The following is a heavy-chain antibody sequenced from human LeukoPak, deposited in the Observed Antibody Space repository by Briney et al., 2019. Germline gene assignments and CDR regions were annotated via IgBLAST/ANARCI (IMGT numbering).Heavy chain of an antibody. V-gene: IGHV4-34*01. J-gene: IGHJ5*02. CDR3: ARGLYYDYVLLRSRWFDP. Sequence: PSETLSLTCAVYGGSFSGYYWSWIRQPPGKGLEWIGEINHSGSTNYNPSLKSRVTISLDTSKNQFSLKLSSVTAADTAIYFCARGLYYDYVLLRSRWFDPWGQGTLVTVSS. D-gene: IGHD3-16*01. CDR1: GGSFSGYY. CDR2: INHSGST.